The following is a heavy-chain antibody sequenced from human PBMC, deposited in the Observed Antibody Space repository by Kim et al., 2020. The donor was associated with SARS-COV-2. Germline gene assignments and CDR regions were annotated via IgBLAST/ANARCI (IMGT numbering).Heavy chain of an antibody. Sequence: ASVKVSCRASGYTFTNYEMSWVRQAPGQGLEWMGWVSPYNGNTNYAQKVQGRVSMTTDTSTNTAYMELRRLRSDDTAVYYCAREFRGGYYGVDVWGRGTAVTVSS. CDR1: GYTFTNYE. CDR2: VSPYNGNT. CDR3: AREFRGGYYGVDV. J-gene: IGHJ6*02. D-gene: IGHD3-16*01. V-gene: IGHV1-18*01.